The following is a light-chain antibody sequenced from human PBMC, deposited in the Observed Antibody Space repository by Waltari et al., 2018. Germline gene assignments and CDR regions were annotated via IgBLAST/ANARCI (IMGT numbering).Light chain of an antibody. CDR2: KAA. V-gene: IGKV1-5*03. J-gene: IGKJ2*01. CDR1: QSVGDW. CDR3: QQYQSSSNT. Sequence: DIQMTQSPSILSASVGDIVTITCRASQSVGDWLAWYQQKPGEVPKPLIYKAAKLESWVPPRFSGSGSRTEFTLTISSLQPVDFATYYCQQYQSSSNTFGQGTKL.